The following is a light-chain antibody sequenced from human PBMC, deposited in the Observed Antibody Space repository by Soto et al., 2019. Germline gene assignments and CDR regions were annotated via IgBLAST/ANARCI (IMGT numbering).Light chain of an antibody. J-gene: IGKJ2*01. Sequence: DIQMTQSPSSLSASVGDRVTITCRASQSISNYLNWYQQKPGKAPNLLIYDASSLQSGVPSRFSGSGSGTYFTLTISSLQPEDFATYYCQQSYSTPPGTFGQGTKLEIK. CDR3: QQSYSTPPGT. CDR1: QSISNY. CDR2: DAS. V-gene: IGKV1-39*01.